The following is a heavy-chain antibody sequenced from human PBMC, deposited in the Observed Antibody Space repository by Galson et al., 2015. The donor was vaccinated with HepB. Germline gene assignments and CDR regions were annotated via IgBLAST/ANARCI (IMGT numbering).Heavy chain of an antibody. D-gene: IGHD2-21*02. V-gene: IGHV1-2*06. Sequence: SVKVSCKASGGTFTGYYMHWVRQAPGQGLEWMGRINPNSGGTNYAQKFQGRVTMTRDTSISTAYMELSRLRSDDTAVYYCVRAREHIVVVTRGALDYWGQGTLVTVSS. CDR3: VRAREHIVVVTRGALDY. CDR1: GGTFTGYY. CDR2: INPNSGGT. J-gene: IGHJ4*02.